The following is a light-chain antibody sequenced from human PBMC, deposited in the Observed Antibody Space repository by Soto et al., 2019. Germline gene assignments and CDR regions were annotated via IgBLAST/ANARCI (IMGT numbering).Light chain of an antibody. CDR3: QQYNNWPFT. Sequence: EIVMTQSPATLSVSPGERATLSCRASQSVSSTLAWYQQKPGKAPRLLIYGASTRATGIPARFSGSGSGTDFALTISSLQSADFAVYYCQQYNNWPFTFGPGTKVDIK. CDR2: GAS. CDR1: QSVSST. J-gene: IGKJ3*01. V-gene: IGKV3-15*01.